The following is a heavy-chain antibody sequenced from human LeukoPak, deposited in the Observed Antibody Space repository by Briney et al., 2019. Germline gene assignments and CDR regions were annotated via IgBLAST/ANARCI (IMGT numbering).Heavy chain of an antibody. CDR1: GGSISSYY. CDR3: ARDARQELLAGGFDF. J-gene: IGHJ4*02. V-gene: IGHV4-4*07. Sequence: SETLSLTCTVSGGSISSYYWSWIRQPAGKGLEWIGRIHASGTTNYDPSLKRRLTMSVDTSKNQFSLKLKSVTAADTAVYYCARDARQELLAGGFDFWVQGALVTVSS. D-gene: IGHD3-10*01. CDR2: IHASGTT.